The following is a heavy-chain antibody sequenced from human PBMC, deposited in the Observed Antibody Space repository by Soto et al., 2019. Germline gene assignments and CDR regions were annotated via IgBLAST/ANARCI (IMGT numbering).Heavy chain of an antibody. Sequence: GGSLILSCATSGFSISSSYMNWVRQAPGKGLEWVSVIYSAGNTYYADSVRGRFTISRDSSKNTLYLQMTRLRAEDTALYFCTSGHDYDSSGGYYFEDWGQGKLVTVYS. D-gene: IGHD3-22*01. J-gene: IGHJ4*02. CDR2: IYSAGNT. CDR3: TSGHDYDSSGGYYFED. V-gene: IGHV3-53*01. CDR1: GFSISSSY.